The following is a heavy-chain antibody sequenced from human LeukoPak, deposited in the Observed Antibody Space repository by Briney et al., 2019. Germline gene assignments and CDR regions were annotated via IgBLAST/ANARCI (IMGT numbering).Heavy chain of an antibody. V-gene: IGHV3-33*01. CDR2: IWYDGSNK. CDR1: GFTFSSYG. J-gene: IGHJ3*02. Sequence: GRSLRLSCAASGFTFSSYGMHWVRQAPGKGLEWVAVIWYDGSNKYYADSVKGRFTISRDNSKNTLYLQMNSLGAEDTAVYYCAREGRNYYDSSGYLSLPAADAFDIWGQGTMVTVSS. D-gene: IGHD3-22*01. CDR3: AREGRNYYDSSGYLSLPAADAFDI.